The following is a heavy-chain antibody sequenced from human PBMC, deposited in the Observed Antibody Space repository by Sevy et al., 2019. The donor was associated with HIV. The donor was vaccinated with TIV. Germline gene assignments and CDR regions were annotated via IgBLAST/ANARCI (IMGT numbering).Heavy chain of an antibody. Sequence: GGSLRLSCAASGFAFSSSWMTWVRQAPGKGLEWVANIKQDGSEKCYVDFLKGRFTISRDNAKNSLYLQMNSLRAEDTAVYYCARLCTGFIYYYYYGMDVWGQGTTVTVSS. J-gene: IGHJ6*02. CDR3: ARLCTGFIYYYYYGMDV. D-gene: IGHD2-2*01. CDR1: GFAFSSSW. V-gene: IGHV3-7*01. CDR2: IKQDGSEK.